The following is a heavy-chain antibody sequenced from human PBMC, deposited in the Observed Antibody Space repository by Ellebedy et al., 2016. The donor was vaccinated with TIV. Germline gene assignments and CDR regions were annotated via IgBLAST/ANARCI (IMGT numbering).Heavy chain of an antibody. CDR3: ARERRYSSSWYGVLDY. CDR2: ISRSSSTI. CDR1: GFTFSRYS. D-gene: IGHD6-13*01. V-gene: IGHV3-48*01. Sequence: PGGSLRLSCAASGFTFSRYSMNWVRQAPGKGLEGVSYISRSSSTIYYADSVKGRFTISRDNAKNSLYLQMNSLRAEDTAVYYCARERRYSSSWYGVLDYWGQGTLVTVSS. J-gene: IGHJ4*02.